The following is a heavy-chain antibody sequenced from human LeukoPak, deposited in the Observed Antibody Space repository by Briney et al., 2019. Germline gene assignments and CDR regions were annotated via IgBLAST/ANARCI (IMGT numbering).Heavy chain of an antibody. CDR3: ARVDTAMVGPNSD. CDR2: ISSSSSTI. V-gene: IGHV3-48*04. J-gene: IGHJ4*02. Sequence: PGGSLRLSCAASGFTFSSYSMNWVRQAPGKGLEWVSYISSSSSTIYYADSVKGRFTISRDNAKNSLYLQMNSLRAEDTAVYYCARVDTAMVGPNSDWGQGTLVTVSS. CDR1: GFTFSSYS. D-gene: IGHD5-18*01.